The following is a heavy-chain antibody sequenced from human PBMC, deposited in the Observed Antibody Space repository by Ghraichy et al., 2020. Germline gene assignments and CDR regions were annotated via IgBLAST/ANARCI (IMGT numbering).Heavy chain of an antibody. J-gene: IGHJ4*02. CDR2: IYWDDDK. CDR1: GFSLSTSGVG. CDR3: AHIRENCSGGSCYSVFDY. Sequence: SGPTLVKPTQTLTLTCTFSGFSLSTSGVGVGWIRQPPGKALEWLALIYWDDDKRYSPSLKSRLTITKDTSKNQVVLTMTNMDPVDTATYYCAHIRENCSGGSCYSVFDYWGQGTLVTVSS. V-gene: IGHV2-5*02. D-gene: IGHD2-15*01.